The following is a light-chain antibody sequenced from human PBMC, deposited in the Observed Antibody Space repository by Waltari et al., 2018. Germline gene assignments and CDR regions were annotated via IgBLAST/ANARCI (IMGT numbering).Light chain of an antibody. J-gene: IGKJ1*01. V-gene: IGKV3-20*01. CDR3: QHYLRLPVT. CDR2: GAS. Sequence: EIVLTQSPGTLSLSLGERATVSCRASQSVSRALAWYQQKPGQAPRLLIYGASTRATGIPDRVRCSGSGTDFSLTISRLEPDDFAVYYCQHYLRLPVTFGQGTTVEI. CDR1: QSVSRA.